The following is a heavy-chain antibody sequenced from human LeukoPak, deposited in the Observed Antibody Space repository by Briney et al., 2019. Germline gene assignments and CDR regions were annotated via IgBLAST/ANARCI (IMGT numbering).Heavy chain of an antibody. D-gene: IGHD6-6*01. CDR3: ASLFLCYGCSSSSDSFNI. Sequence: PGGSLTLSCEASGFTFSRYWMHWVRHAPGKGLVWVSRINSDGSRTTYADSVKGRFTISRENAKNTLYLQKNSLRAEDTGVYYCASLFLCYGCSSSSDSFNIWGEGTMVTVSS. CDR1: GFTFSRYW. V-gene: IGHV3-74*01. J-gene: IGHJ3*02. CDR2: INSDGSRT.